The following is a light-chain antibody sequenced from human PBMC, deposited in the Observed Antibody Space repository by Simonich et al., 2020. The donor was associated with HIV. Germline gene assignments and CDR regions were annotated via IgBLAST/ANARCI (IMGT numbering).Light chain of an antibody. CDR3: QQYYRTPPT. CDR1: QSVLYSSNNMNY. Sequence: DIVMTQSPDSLAVSLGERATINCKSSQSVLYSSNNMNYLAWYQQKLGQPPKLLMYWASTRESGVPDRFSGSGSGTDFTLTISSLQAEDVAVYYCQQYYRTPPTFGQGTKVEIK. J-gene: IGKJ1*01. V-gene: IGKV4-1*01. CDR2: WAS.